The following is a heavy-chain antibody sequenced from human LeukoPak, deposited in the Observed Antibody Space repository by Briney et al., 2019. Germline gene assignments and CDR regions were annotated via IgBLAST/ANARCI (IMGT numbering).Heavy chain of an antibody. CDR1: GFTFSSYA. CDR2: ISGSGGST. D-gene: IGHD3-3*01. J-gene: IGHJ1*01. CDR3: AKVALCYDFWSGYPEQTEYFQH. Sequence: GGSLRLSCAASGFTFSSYAMSWVRQAPGKGLEWVSAISGSGGSTYYADSVKGRFTISRDNSKNTLYLQMNSLRAEDTAVYYCAKVALCYDFWSGYPEQTEYFQHWGQGTLVTVSS. V-gene: IGHV3-23*01.